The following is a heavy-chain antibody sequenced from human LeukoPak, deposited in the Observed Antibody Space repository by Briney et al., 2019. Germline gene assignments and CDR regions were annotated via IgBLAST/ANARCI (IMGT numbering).Heavy chain of an antibody. CDR1: GYTFTGYY. J-gene: IGHJ5*02. V-gene: IGHV1-2*02. D-gene: IGHD6-13*01. CDR2: INPNSGGT. CDR3: ARGGFSIAAGNWFDP. Sequence: ASVKVSCKASGYTFTGYYMHWVRQAPGQGLEWTGWINPNSGGTNYAQKFQGRVTMTRDTSISTAYMELSRLRSDDTAVYYCARGGFSIAAGNWFDPWGQGTLVTVSS.